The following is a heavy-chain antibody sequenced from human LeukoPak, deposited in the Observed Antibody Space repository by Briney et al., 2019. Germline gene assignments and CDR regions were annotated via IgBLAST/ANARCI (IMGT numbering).Heavy chain of an antibody. Sequence: ASVKVSCKASGYAFTTFGISWVRQAPGQGLEWMGWIRVYDGTPNYAHNLRGRVTMTTDTSTSTAYMELSRLRSDDTAVYYCARDYGDYWGQGTLVTVSS. CDR2: IRVYDGTP. J-gene: IGHJ4*02. CDR3: ARDYGDY. V-gene: IGHV1-18*01. D-gene: IGHD4-17*01. CDR1: GYAFTTFG.